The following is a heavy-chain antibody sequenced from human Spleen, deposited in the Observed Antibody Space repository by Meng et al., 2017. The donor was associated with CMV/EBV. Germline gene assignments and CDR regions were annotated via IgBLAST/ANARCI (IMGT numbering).Heavy chain of an antibody. CDR3: TRGAYNWNFWAY. D-gene: IGHD1-7*01. CDR2: IYHSGST. J-gene: IGHJ4*02. V-gene: IGHV4-39*07. CDR1: GGSISSTIYY. Sequence: GSLRLSCSVSGGSISSTIYYWGWIRQPPRKGLEWVGSIYHSGSTYYNPSLKSRVTISVDTSKNQFSLKLNSVTAADTAVYYCTRGAYNWNFWAYWGLGTLVTVSS.